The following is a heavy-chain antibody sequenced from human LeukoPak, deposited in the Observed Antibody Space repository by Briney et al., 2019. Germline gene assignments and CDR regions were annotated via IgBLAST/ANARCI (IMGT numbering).Heavy chain of an antibody. CDR3: ARRGVYYDSSGYHYYFDY. J-gene: IGHJ4*02. D-gene: IGHD3-22*01. CDR1: GGSFSGYY. Sequence: SETLSLTCADYGGSFSGYYWSRIRQPPGKGLEWIGEINHSGGTNYNPSLKSRVIISVDMSKNQFSLKLSSVTAADTAVYYCARRGVYYDSSGYHYYFDYWGQGTLVTVSS. CDR2: INHSGGT. V-gene: IGHV4-34*01.